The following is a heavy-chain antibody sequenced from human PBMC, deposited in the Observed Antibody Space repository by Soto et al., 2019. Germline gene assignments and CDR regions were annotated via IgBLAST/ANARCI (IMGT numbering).Heavy chain of an antibody. CDR3: AKSSMEVLEWLLDFQH. V-gene: IGHV3-23*01. Sequence: GGSLRLSCAASGFTFSSYAMSWVRQAPGKGLEWVSAISGSGGSTYYADSVKGRFTISRDNSKNTLYLQMNSLRAEDTAVYYCAKSSMEVLEWLLDFQHWGQGTLVTVSS. CDR1: GFTFSSYA. J-gene: IGHJ1*01. D-gene: IGHD3-3*01. CDR2: ISGSGGST.